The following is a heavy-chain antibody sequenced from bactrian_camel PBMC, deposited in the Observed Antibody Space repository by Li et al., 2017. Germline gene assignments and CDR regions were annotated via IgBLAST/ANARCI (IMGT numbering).Heavy chain of an antibody. V-gene: IGHV3S60*01. CDR2: ITWSGDSA. CDR1: YIHGC. J-gene: IGHJ4*01. D-gene: IGHD1*01. CDR3: AAVTPEYYGLGQALTSLPY. Sequence: HVQLVESGGGSVQAGMSLTLSCAATYIHGCMGWFRQAPGKGLEWVSGITWSGDSANYADSAKGQFTISRDNRKNTVYLQMNSLKPQDTAVYYCAAVTPEYYGLGQALTSLPYWGQGTQVTVS.